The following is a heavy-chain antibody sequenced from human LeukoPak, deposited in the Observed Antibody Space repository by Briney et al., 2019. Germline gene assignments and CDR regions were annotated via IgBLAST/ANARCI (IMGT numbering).Heavy chain of an antibody. V-gene: IGHV1-69*13. J-gene: IGHJ6*03. Sequence: ASVKVSCKASGGTFSSYAISWVRQAPGQGLEWMGGIIPIFGTANYAQKFQGRVTITADESTSTAYMELSSLRSEDTAVYYCAGAGYCSGGSCYPYMDVWGKGTTVTISS. CDR1: GGTFSSYA. D-gene: IGHD2-15*01. CDR2: IIPIFGTA. CDR3: AGAGYCSGGSCYPYMDV.